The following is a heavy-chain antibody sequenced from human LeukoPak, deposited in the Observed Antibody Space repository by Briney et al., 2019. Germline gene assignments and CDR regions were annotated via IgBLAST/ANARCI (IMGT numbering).Heavy chain of an antibody. CDR1: GFTFDDYA. CDR2: ISWNSGST. CDR3: AKVGVAAAGPFDY. Sequence: GGSLRLSCAASGFTFDDYAMHWVRQAPGKGLEWVSGISWNSGSTGYADSVKGRFTISRDNAKNSLYLQMNSLRAEDTALYYCAKVGVAAAGPFDYWGQGTLVTVSS. V-gene: IGHV3-9*01. D-gene: IGHD6-13*01. J-gene: IGHJ4*02.